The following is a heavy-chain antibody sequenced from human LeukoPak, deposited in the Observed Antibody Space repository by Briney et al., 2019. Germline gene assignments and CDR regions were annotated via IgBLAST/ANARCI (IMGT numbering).Heavy chain of an antibody. V-gene: IGHV4-34*01. CDR1: GGSFSGYY. J-gene: IGHJ4*02. CDR3: ARAGWDYDSSGXLDY. CDR2: INHSGST. D-gene: IGHD3-22*01. Sequence: SETLSLTCAVYGGSFSGYYWSWIRQPPGKGLEWIGEINHSGSTNYNPSLKSRVTMSVDTSKNQFSLKLSSVTAADTAVYYCARAGWDYDSSGXLDYXXQGTLVTVSX.